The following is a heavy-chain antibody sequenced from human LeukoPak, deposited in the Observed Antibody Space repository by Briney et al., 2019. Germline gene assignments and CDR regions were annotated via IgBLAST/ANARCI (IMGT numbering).Heavy chain of an antibody. V-gene: IGHV4-59*12. CDR3: ARLRPSYTYSYADF. CDR1: GGSISSYY. CDR2: IYYSGNT. J-gene: IGHJ4*02. D-gene: IGHD5-18*01. Sequence: SETLSLTCTVTGGSISSYYWSWIRQPPGKGLEWIGHIYYSGNTNYNPSLKSRVTISIDTPKNQFSLKLSSVTAADTAVYYCARLRPSYTYSYADFWGQGTLVTVS.